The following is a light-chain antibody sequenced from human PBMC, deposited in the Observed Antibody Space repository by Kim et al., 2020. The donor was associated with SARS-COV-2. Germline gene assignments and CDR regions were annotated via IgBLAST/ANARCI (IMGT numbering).Light chain of an antibody. CDR3: QSYDSSLTVVV. CDR2: ANN. CDR1: SSNVGAGYD. J-gene: IGLJ2*01. V-gene: IGLV1-40*01. Sequence: QRVTLSCPGSSSNVGAGYDIHWYQQLPGTAPKLLIYANNNRPSGVPDRFSGSKSGTSASLAITGLQAEDEADYYCQSYDSSLTVVVFGGGTQLTVL.